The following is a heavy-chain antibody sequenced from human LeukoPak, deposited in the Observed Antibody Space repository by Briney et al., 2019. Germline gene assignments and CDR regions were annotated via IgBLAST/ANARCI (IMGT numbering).Heavy chain of an antibody. CDR3: ARGVWFGESPPFDP. CDR1: GGSFSGYY. CDR2: INHSGST. J-gene: IGHJ5*02. V-gene: IGHV4-34*01. Sequence: SETLSLTCAVHGGSFSGYYWSWIRQPPGKGLERIGKINHSGSTNYNPSLKSRVTISVDTSKNQFSLKLSSVTAADTAVYYCARGVWFGESPPFDPWGQGTLVTVSS. D-gene: IGHD3-10*01.